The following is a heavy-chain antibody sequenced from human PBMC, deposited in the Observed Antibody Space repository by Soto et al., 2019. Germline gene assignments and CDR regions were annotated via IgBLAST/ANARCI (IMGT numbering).Heavy chain of an antibody. J-gene: IGHJ2*01. CDR2: INHSGST. CDR3: ARSRYSSRYFDL. D-gene: IGHD6-19*01. CDR1: GGSFSGYY. V-gene: IGHV4-34*01. Sequence: QVQLQQWGAGLLKPSETLSLTCAVYGGSFSGYYWSWIRQPPGKGLEWIGEINHSGSTNYNPSLKSRVTISVDTSKNQFSLKLSSVTAADTAVYYCARSRYSSRYFDLWGRGTLVTVSS.